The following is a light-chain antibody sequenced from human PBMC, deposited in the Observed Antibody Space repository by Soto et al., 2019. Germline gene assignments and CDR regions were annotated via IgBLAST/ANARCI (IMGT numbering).Light chain of an antibody. CDR3: QRYNCHPFT. CDR2: GAS. V-gene: IGKV1-27*01. Sequence: DIQMTQSPSSLSASVGDRVTITCRASQGISNYLAWYQQKPGKVPKLLIYGASTLQSGVPTRFSGSGSGTDVSLTISRLNPDDVATYYCQRYNCHPFTFGPGTTVDFK. J-gene: IGKJ3*01. CDR1: QGISNY.